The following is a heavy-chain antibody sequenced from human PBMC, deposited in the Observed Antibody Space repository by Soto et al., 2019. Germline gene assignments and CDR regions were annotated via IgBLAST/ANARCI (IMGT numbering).Heavy chain of an antibody. Sequence: QVQLVQSGAEVKKPGSSVKVSCKASGGTFSSYAISWVRQAPGQGLEWMGGIIPIFGTANYAQKFQGRVTITADKSTSTDYMELSSLRSEDTAVYYCATRPNIVVVPAAVSYYYYGMDVWGQGTTVTVSS. J-gene: IGHJ6*02. CDR3: ATRPNIVVVPAAVSYYYYGMDV. CDR1: GGTFSSYA. D-gene: IGHD2-2*01. CDR2: IIPIFGTA. V-gene: IGHV1-69*06.